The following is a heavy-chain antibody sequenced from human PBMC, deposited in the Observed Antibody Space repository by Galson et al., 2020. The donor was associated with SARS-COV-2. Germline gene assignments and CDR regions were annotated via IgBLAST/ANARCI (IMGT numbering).Heavy chain of an antibody. V-gene: IGHV4-30-4*01. Sequence: ETSETLSLTCTVSGGSISSDNYHWSWIRQSPGKGLEWIGFINYRGSTSYKASLKSRVAMSVDPSRNQFSLKLTSVTAADTAVYHCARRVYYDLVTGYRECSWFDTWGRGTLVTVSS. D-gene: IGHD3-9*01. CDR1: GGSISSDNYH. J-gene: IGHJ5*01. CDR2: INYRGST. CDR3: ARRVYYDLVTGYRECSWFDT.